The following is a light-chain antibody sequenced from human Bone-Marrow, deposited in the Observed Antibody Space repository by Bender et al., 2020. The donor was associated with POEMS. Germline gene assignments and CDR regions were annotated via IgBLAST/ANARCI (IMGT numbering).Light chain of an antibody. CDR1: SSDVGGYNY. V-gene: IGLV2-14*03. CDR3: SSYTSGSNRWV. J-gene: IGLJ3*02. CDR2: DVS. Sequence: QSALTQPASVSGSPGQSITISCTGSSSDVGGYNYVSWYQQYPGKAPKLMIYDVSNRPSGVSPRFSGSKSDNTASLSMSGLQAEDEADYYCSSYTSGSNRWVFGGATQLTVL.